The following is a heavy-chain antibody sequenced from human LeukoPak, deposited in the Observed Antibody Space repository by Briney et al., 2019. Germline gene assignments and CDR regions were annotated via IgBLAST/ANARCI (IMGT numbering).Heavy chain of an antibody. CDR2: ISYDGSNK. CDR1: GFTFSSYA. D-gene: IGHD2-2*01. Sequence: PGGSLRLSCAASGFTFSSYAMHWVRQAPGKGLEWVAVISYDGSNKYYADSVKGRFTISRDNSKNTLYLQMNSLRAEDTAVYYCARGRYCSSTSCYAVVGYFDYWGQGTLVTVSS. CDR3: ARGRYCSSTSCYAVVGYFDY. J-gene: IGHJ4*02. V-gene: IGHV3-30-3*01.